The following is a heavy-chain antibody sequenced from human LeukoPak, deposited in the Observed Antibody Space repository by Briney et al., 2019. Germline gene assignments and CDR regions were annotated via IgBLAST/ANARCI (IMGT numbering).Heavy chain of an antibody. CDR3: ARERDYIWGSYRSQALDY. Sequence: ASVKVSCKASGYTFTSYGISWVRQAPGQGLEWMGWISAYNSNTNYAQELQGRVTMTTDTSTSTAYMELRSLRSDDTAVYYCARERDYIWGSYRSQALDYWGQGTLVTVSS. J-gene: IGHJ4*02. CDR2: ISAYNSNT. CDR1: GYTFTSYG. D-gene: IGHD3-16*02. V-gene: IGHV1-18*01.